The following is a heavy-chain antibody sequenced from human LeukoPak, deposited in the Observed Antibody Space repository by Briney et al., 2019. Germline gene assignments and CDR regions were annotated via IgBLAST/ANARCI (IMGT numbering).Heavy chain of an antibody. CDR3: APDCSNTICYTRFDP. V-gene: IGHV3-7*01. CDR2: IKQDGSER. J-gene: IGHJ5*02. Sequence: GGSLRLSCAASGFAFSSYGMHWVRQVPGKGLEWVANIKQDGSERYYVDSVKGRFTISRDNAKNSLYLQMNNLRAEDTAVYSCAPDCSNTICYTRFDPWGQGTLVTVSS. D-gene: IGHD2-2*02. CDR1: GFAFSSYG.